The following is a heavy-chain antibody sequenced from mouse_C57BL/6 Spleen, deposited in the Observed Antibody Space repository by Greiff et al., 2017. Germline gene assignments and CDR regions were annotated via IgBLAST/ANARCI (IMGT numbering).Heavy chain of an antibody. Sequence: VQLQQSGAELVKPGASVKMSCKASGYTFTTYPIEWMKQNHGKSLEWIGNFHPYNDDTKYNEKFKGKATLTVEKSSSTVYLELSRLTSDDSAVYYCARKKIYYDYDGAYFDYWGQGTTLTVSS. J-gene: IGHJ2*01. CDR1: GYTFTTYP. CDR2: FHPYNDDT. D-gene: IGHD2-4*01. V-gene: IGHV1-47*01. CDR3: ARKKIYYDYDGAYFDY.